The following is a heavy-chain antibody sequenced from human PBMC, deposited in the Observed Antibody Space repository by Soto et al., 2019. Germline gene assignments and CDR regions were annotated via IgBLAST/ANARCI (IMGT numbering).Heavy chain of an antibody. D-gene: IGHD3-16*01. CDR2: ITWNGANT. J-gene: IGHJ6*02. CDR3: ARETLSYGSALDV. CDR1: GFRFDEYN. Sequence: GSLRLSCAASGFRFDEYNIHWVRQAPGKGLEWVSLITWNGANTYYADSVKGRFTISRDGTTKSVSLQMTSLKREDTGLYYCARETLSYGSALDVWGQGTTVTVSS. V-gene: IGHV3-43*01.